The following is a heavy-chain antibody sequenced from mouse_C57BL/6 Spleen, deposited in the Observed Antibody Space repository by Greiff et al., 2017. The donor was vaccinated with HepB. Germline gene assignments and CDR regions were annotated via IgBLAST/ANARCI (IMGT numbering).Heavy chain of an antibody. CDR1: GFTFSDFY. D-gene: IGHD1-1*02. Sequence: EVMLVESGGGLVQSGRSLRLSCATSGFTFSDFYMEWVRQAPGKGLEWIAASRNKANDYTTEYSASVKGRFIVSRDTSQSILYLQMNALRAEDTAIYYCARDGGGGFAYWGQGTLVTVSA. CDR3: ARDGGGGFAY. V-gene: IGHV7-1*01. CDR2: SRNKANDYTT. J-gene: IGHJ3*01.